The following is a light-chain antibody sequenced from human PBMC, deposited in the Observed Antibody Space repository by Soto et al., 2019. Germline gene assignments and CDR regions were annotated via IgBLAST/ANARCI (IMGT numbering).Light chain of an antibody. J-gene: IGKJ1*01. CDR3: QQYVTSPRT. Sequence: EVVLTQFPDTLSLSPGETATLSCRASQSLRATCLAWYQQKPGQAPRLLIYGGSFRATGVPDKFSGRGSGTDFTLSVSRLEPEDFAVYYCQQYVTSPRTFGQGTKVDIK. V-gene: IGKV3-20*01. CDR2: GGS. CDR1: QSLRATC.